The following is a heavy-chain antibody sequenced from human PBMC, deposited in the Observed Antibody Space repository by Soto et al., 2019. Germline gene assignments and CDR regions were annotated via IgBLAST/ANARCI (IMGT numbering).Heavy chain of an antibody. CDR3: VRGSYCDSTTCYNEGYFAP. D-gene: IGHD2-2*01. CDR1: GFTLRGFW. J-gene: IGHJ5*02. CDR2: INVDGSST. Sequence: EVQLVESGGGLVQPGGSLRLSCAASGFTLRGFWMHWVRQAPGKGLVWVSRINVDGSSTNYADSVKGRFTISRDNAKNTLSLQMNSLRVDDTAVYYCVRGSYCDSTTCYNEGYFAPWGQGALVTVSS. V-gene: IGHV3-74*01.